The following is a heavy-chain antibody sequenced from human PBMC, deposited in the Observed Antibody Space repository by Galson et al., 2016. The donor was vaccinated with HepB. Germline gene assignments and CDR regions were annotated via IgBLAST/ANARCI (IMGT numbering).Heavy chain of an antibody. CDR3: ARGWQPLGRN. V-gene: IGHV3-53*01. D-gene: IGHD6-13*01. CDR1: GFSVSTEY. J-gene: IGHJ4*02. Sequence: SLRLSCAVSGFSVSTEYMTWVRQAPGKGLEWVSVVYGGGTTHYANSVKGRAFVSRDGSTNTLYLHLNSLRAEDTAFYYCARGWQPLGRNWGQGTLVTVSS. CDR2: VYGGGTT.